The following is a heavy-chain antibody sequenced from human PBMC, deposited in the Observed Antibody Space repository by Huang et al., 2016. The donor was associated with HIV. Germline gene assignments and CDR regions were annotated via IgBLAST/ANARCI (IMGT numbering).Heavy chain of an antibody. D-gene: IGHD3-22*01. J-gene: IGHJ4*02. CDR2: INQSGST. Sequence: QVQLQQWGAGLLKPSETLSLTCAVYGGSFGGYYWSWIRQPPGKGREWIGEINQSGSTNYNPSRKSRVTISVDTSKNQFSLKRSSVTVADTAVYYCARAYYYYDSSGYLHYFDYWGQGTLVTVSS. CDR3: ARAYYYYDSSGYLHYFDY. V-gene: IGHV4-34*01. CDR1: GGSFGGYY.